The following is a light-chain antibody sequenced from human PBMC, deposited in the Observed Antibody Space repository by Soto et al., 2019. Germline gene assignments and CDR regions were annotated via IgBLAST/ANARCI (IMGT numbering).Light chain of an antibody. CDR1: SSDVGRYHL. J-gene: IGLJ2*01. Sequence: QSALTQPASVSGSPGQSITISCTGTSSDVGRYHLVSWYQQHPGKAPKLMIYEGSKRPSGVSNRFSGSKSGNTASLTISGLHAEDEADYYCCSYAGSSTLVFGGGTKLTVL. CDR2: EGS. CDR3: CSYAGSSTLV. V-gene: IGLV2-23*01.